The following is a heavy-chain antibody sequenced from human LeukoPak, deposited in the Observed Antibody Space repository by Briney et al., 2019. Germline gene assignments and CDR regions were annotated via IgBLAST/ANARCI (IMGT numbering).Heavy chain of an antibody. CDR3: ARGHYYGSGSYYRLDY. V-gene: IGHV4-34*01. Sequence: SETLSLTCAVYDGSFSGYYWSWIRQPPGKGLEWIGEINHSGSTNYNPSLKSRVTISVDTSKNQFSLKLSSVTAADTAVYYCARGHYYGSGSYYRLDYWGQGTLVTVSS. J-gene: IGHJ4*02. CDR1: DGSFSGYY. CDR2: INHSGST. D-gene: IGHD3-10*01.